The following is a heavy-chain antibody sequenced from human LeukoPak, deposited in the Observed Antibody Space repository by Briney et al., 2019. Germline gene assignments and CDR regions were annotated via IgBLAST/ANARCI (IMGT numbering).Heavy chain of an antibody. Sequence: PGGSLRLSCAASGFTFSDSWMSWVRQAPGKGLEWVANMNQDGSAKGYVDSVKGRFTISRDNARNSLYLQMSSLRPEDTAVYYCATYTHWVAGDVWGQGNTGTLSS. J-gene: IGHJ6*02. CDR3: ATYTHWVAGDV. V-gene: IGHV3-7*01. CDR1: GFTFSDSW. D-gene: IGHD3-16*01. CDR2: MNQDGSAK.